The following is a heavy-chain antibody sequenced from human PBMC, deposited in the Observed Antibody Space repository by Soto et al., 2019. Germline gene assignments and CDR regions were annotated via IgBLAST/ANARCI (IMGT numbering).Heavy chain of an antibody. CDR3: ARQLSSSYPHFDY. CDR2: IYYSGSN. D-gene: IGHD6-6*01. CDR1: GGSISSYH. V-gene: IGHV4-59*08. J-gene: IGHJ4*02. Sequence: SETLSLTCTVSGGSISSYHWSWIRQPPGKGLEWIGYIYYSGSNNYNPSLKSRVTISVDTSKNQFSLKLSSVTAADTAVYYCARQLSSSYPHFDYWGKGNLVTVSS.